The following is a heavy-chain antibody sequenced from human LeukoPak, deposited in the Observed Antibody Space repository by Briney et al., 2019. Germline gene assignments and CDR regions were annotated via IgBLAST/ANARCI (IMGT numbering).Heavy chain of an antibody. CDR1: GFTLSEYY. J-gene: IGHJ4*02. V-gene: IGHV3-11*01. D-gene: IGHD3-16*01. CDR2: INSNGDKI. CDR3: ARDRFGVLDF. Sequence: PGGSLRLSCVASGFTLSEYYMSWIRQAPGKGPEWISSINSNGDKIEYVDSVKGRIIVSRDNAKSSLYLRLNSLRVDDTAVYYCARDRFGVLDFWGQGALVTVSS.